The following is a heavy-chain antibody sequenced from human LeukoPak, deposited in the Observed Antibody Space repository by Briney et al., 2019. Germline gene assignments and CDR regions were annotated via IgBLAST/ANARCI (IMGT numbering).Heavy chain of an antibody. CDR3: ARRGATRTVDY. CDR2: ISYDGSNK. Sequence: AGGSLRLSCAASGFTFSSYGMHWVRQAPGKGLGWVAVISYDGSNKYYADSAKGRFTISRDNSKNTLYLQMNSLRAEDTAVYYCARRGATRTVDYWGQGNLVTVSS. J-gene: IGHJ4*02. CDR1: GFTFSSYG. D-gene: IGHD1-26*01. V-gene: IGHV3-30*03.